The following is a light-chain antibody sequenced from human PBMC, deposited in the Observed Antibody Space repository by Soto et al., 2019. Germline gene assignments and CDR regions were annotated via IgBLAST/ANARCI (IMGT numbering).Light chain of an antibody. Sequence: QSVLTQPASVSGSPGQSITISCTGTSSDVGSYNLVSWYQQNLGKAPKLMIYEGTKRPSGVSDRFSGSKSGNTASMTISGLQAEDEADYYCCSYAHDTRSGTVVFGGGTKVTVL. CDR1: SSDVGSYNL. CDR2: EGT. CDR3: CSYAHDTRSGTVV. J-gene: IGLJ2*01. V-gene: IGLV2-23*01.